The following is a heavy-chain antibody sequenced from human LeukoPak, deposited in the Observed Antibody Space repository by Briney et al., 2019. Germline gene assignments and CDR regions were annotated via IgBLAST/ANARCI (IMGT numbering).Heavy chain of an antibody. CDR3: VVGGSPGY. CDR1: GLAFSAYK. CDR2: ISTDGYTT. J-gene: IGHJ4*02. Sequence: GGSLRLSCAASGLAFSAYKMHWVSQAPRKGLVWVSRISTDGYTTDYADFVQGRFTASRDNTKNTWSLEMNSLRAEDTAVYYCVVGGSPGYWGQGTLVTVSS. D-gene: IGHD2-15*01. V-gene: IGHV3-74*01.